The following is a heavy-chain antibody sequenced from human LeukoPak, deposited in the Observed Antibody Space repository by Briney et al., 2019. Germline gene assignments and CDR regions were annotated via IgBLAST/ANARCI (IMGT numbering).Heavy chain of an antibody. Sequence: SETLSLTCTVSGGSISSYYWSWIRQPPGKGLEWIGYINYSGSTNYNPSLKSRVTISVDTSKNQFSLKLSSVTAADTAVYYCQRIYYYYGMDVWGQGTTVTVSS. CDR3: QRIYYYYGMDV. CDR1: GGSISSYY. CDR2: INYSGST. J-gene: IGHJ6*02. V-gene: IGHV4-59*01.